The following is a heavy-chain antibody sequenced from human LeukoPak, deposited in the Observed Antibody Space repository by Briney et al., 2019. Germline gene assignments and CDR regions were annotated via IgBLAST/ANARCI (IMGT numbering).Heavy chain of an antibody. V-gene: IGHV1-2*02. J-gene: IGHJ4*02. Sequence: ASVKVSCKASGYTFTGYYMHWVRQAPGQGLEWMGWINPNSGGTNYAQKFQGRVTMTRDTSISTAYVELSRLRSDDTAVYYCAREFDSSAPLDYWGQGTLVTVSS. CDR1: GYTFTGYY. D-gene: IGHD6-25*01. CDR3: AREFDSSAPLDY. CDR2: INPNSGGT.